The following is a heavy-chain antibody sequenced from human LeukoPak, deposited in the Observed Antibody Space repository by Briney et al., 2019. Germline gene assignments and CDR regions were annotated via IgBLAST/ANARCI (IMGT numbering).Heavy chain of an antibody. D-gene: IGHD6-19*01. V-gene: IGHV1-2*02. CDR1: GYTFTGYY. Sequence: GASVKVSCKASGYTFTGYYMHWVRQAPGQGLEWMGWINPNSGGTNYAQKFQGRVTMTRDTSISTAYMELSRLRSDDTAVYYCVRPHGTGWSTHYFDYWGQGTLVTVSS. CDR3: VRPHGTGWSTHYFDY. J-gene: IGHJ4*02. CDR2: INPNSGGT.